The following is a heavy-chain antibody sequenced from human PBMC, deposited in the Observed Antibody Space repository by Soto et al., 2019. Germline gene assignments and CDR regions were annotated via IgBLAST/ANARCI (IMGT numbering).Heavy chain of an antibody. Sequence: GGSLRLSCAASGFTFSSYGMHWVRQAPGKGLEWVAVIWYDGSNKYYADSVKGRFTISRDNSKNTLYLQMNSLRAEDTAVYYCARAPTYYDIMTGYTSGGMEVWGRGSRVTVSS. CDR3: ARAPTYYDIMTGYTSGGMEV. D-gene: IGHD3-9*01. V-gene: IGHV3-33*01. J-gene: IGHJ6*04. CDR1: GFTFSSYG. CDR2: IWYDGSNK.